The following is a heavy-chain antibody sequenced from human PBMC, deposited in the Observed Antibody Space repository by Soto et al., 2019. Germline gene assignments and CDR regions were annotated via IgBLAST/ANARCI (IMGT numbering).Heavy chain of an antibody. D-gene: IGHD3-3*01. CDR3: AHRGLRFLEWPRDY. J-gene: IGHJ4*02. Sequence: SGPKLGNPAQTLTLACTFCGFSLSTSGVGVGWIRQPPGKALEWLALIYWDDDRRYSPSLKSRLTITKDTSKNQVVLTMTNMDPLDTATYYCAHRGLRFLEWPRDYWGQGTLVTVSS. V-gene: IGHV2-5*02. CDR1: GFSLSTSGVG. CDR2: IYWDDDR.